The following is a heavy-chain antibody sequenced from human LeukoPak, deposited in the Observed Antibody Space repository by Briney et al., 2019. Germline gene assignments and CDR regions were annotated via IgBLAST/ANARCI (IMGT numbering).Heavy chain of an antibody. V-gene: IGHV3-74*01. Sequence: GGSLRLSCAASGFTFSAYWMHWVRQAPGKGLVWVSRIYNDGSSRSYADSVKGRFTIFRDNAKNTLYLQMNSLRAEDTALYFCSRSRDSGAFYFDSWGQGALVTVSS. CDR1: GFTFSAYW. J-gene: IGHJ4*02. CDR2: IYNDGSSR. D-gene: IGHD2-15*01. CDR3: SRSRDSGAFYFDS.